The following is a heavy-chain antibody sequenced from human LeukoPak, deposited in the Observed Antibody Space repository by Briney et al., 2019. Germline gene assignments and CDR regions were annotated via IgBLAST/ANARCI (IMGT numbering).Heavy chain of an antibody. CDR3: ASEAPLWRSGTPREAFDI. D-gene: IGHD3-3*01. CDR1: GFTVTSNS. CDR2: ISSSTYYI. J-gene: IGHJ3*02. Sequence: GGSLRLSCTVSGFTVTSNSMSWVRQAPGKGLEWVSSISSSTYYIYYGDSVKGRFTVSRDNAKKSVFLQMNSLRADDTAVYYCASEAPLWRSGTPREAFDIWGQGTMVIVSS. V-gene: IGHV3-21*01.